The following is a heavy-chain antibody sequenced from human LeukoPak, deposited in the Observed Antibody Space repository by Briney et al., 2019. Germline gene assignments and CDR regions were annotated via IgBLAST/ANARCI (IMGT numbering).Heavy chain of an antibody. CDR3: AARSGTYPYYFDY. CDR2: ISTYNGNT. CDR1: GYTCTSYG. D-gene: IGHD3-10*01. J-gene: IGHJ4*01. V-gene: IGHV1-18*01. Sequence: ASVKVSCKASGYTCTSYGMSWVRQAPGQGLEWMGWISTYNGNTNYAQKFQGRVTMTTDTSTSTAYMELRSLRSDDTAVYYCAARSGTYPYYFDYWGQGTLVTVSS.